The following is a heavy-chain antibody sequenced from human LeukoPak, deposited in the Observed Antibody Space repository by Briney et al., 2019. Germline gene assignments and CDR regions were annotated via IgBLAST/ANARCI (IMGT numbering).Heavy chain of an antibody. D-gene: IGHD3-3*01. J-gene: IGHJ5*02. Sequence: PGGSLRLSCAASGFTVSSYSMNWVRQAPGKGLEWVSSISSSSSYIYYPDSVKGRFTISRDNAKNLLYLQMNGLRAEDTGMYFCARVAFDDFLSWFEPWGQGTLVTVFS. CDR3: ARVAFDDFLSWFEP. CDR1: GFTVSSYS. V-gene: IGHV3-21*01. CDR2: ISSSSSYI.